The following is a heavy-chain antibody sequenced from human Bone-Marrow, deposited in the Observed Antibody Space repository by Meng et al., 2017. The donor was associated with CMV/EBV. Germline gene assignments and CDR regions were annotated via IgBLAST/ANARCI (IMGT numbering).Heavy chain of an antibody. D-gene: IGHD3-16*01. Sequence: GESLKISFAASGFTFSNYWMHWVRQAPGKGLVWVSRINSEGTSRSYAGSVKGRLTTSRDNAKNTLYLQMSSLRVDDTAIYYCARESYTDAFDIWGQGIMVTVSS. J-gene: IGHJ3*02. V-gene: IGHV3-74*01. CDR3: ARESYTDAFDI. CDR1: GFTFSNYW. CDR2: INSEGTSR.